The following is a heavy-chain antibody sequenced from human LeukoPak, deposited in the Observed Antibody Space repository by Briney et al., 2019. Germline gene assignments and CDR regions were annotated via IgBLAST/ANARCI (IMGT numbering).Heavy chain of an antibody. J-gene: IGHJ4*02. Sequence: AGGSLKLSCAASGFTFSSYWMSWVRQAPGKGLEWVANIKQDGSEKYYVDSVKGRFTISRDNAKNTLYLQMNSLRAEDTAVYYCAKRPTSSQTKWIQLWSLFDYWGQGTLVTVSS. D-gene: IGHD5-18*01. CDR2: IKQDGSEK. V-gene: IGHV3-7*03. CDR3: AKRPTSSQTKWIQLWSLFDY. CDR1: GFTFSSYW.